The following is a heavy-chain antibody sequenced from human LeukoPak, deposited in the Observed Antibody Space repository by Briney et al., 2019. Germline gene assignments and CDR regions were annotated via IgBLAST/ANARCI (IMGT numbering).Heavy chain of an antibody. D-gene: IGHD6-19*01. CDR1: GFTFRSYA. CDR2: ISGSGGDT. Sequence: GGSLRLSCAASGFTFRSYAIYWVRQAPGKGLEWVSGISGSGGDTYFANSVRGRFTISRDNSKNTVFLQMDSLRAEDTAVYYCAKTTDGYSSGRYPGRPIDYWGQGTLVTVSS. J-gene: IGHJ4*02. CDR3: AKTTDGYSSGRYPGRPIDY. V-gene: IGHV3-23*01.